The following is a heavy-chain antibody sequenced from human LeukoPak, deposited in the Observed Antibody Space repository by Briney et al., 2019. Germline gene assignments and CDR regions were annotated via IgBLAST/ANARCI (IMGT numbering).Heavy chain of an antibody. Sequence: QAGGSLRLSCAASGFTFSSYAMSWVRQAPGKGLEWVSSISGNSGRTYYADSVKGRFSISRDNSNNTLYLQMNSLRAEDTALYYCAKAIVGVSGLGYWGQGTLVTVSS. CDR3: AKAIVGVSGLGY. J-gene: IGHJ4*02. CDR1: GFTFSSYA. V-gene: IGHV3-23*01. CDR2: ISGNSGRT. D-gene: IGHD1-26*01.